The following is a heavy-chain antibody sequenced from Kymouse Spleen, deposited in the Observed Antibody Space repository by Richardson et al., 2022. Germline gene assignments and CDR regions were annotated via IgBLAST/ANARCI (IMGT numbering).Heavy chain of an antibody. J-gene: IGHJ6*02. Sequence: QVQLQQSGPGLVKPSQTLSLTCAISGDSVSSNSAAWNWIRQSPSRGLEWLGRTYYRSKWYNDYAVSVKSRITINPDTSKNQFSLQLNSVTPEDTAVYYCAIVLMVYAFYYYYYYGMDVWGQGTTVTVSS. D-gene: IGHD2-8*01. CDR3: AIVLMVYAFYYYYYYGMDV. CDR1: GDSVSSNSAA. V-gene: IGHV6-1*01. CDR2: TYYRSKWYN.